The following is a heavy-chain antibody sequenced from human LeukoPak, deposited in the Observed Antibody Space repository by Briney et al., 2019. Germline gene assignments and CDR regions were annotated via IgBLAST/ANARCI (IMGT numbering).Heavy chain of an antibody. D-gene: IGHD1-7*01. CDR2: INPNSGGT. J-gene: IGHJ4*02. CDR1: GYTFTGYY. Sequence: ASVKVSCKASGYTFTGYYMHWVRQAPGQGLEWMGWINPNSGGTNYAQKFQGRVTMTRGTSISTACMELSRLRSDDTAVYYCARDSGTGTTSQWGQGTLVTVSS. CDR3: ARDSGTGTTSQ. V-gene: IGHV1-2*02.